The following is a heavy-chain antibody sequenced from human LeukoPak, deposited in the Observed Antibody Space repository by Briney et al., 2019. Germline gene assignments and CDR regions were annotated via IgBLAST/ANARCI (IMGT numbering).Heavy chain of an antibody. CDR2: LSHSGAT. J-gene: IGHJ2*01. D-gene: IGHD3-3*01. V-gene: IGHV4-38-2*02. CDR3: ASPPYYYDFWSGDNWYFDL. CDR1: GSSITSVSY. Sequence: SETLSLTCSVSGSSITSVSYWAWIRQAPEKGLEWIGSLSHSGATYYNPSLKSRVTISVDTSKNQFSLKLSSVTAADTAVYYCASPPYYYDFWSGDNWYFDLWGRGTLVTVSS.